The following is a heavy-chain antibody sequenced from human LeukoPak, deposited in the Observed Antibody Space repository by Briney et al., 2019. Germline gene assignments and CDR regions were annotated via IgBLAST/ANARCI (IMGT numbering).Heavy chain of an antibody. J-gene: IGHJ6*03. CDR1: GGSISRHY. Sequence: PSEPLSLTCTVSGGSISRHYWSWLQQPTGKGLDRIGRIYTSGSTNHNPSLKSRVTMSVYTSKNHFSLKLSSVTAADTTVYYCARETFQDSSSCYIYYYYYIDLWGKGNTVTVSS. D-gene: IGHD6-13*01. CDR3: ARETFQDSSSCYIYYYYYIDL. V-gene: IGHV4-4*07. CDR2: IYTSGST.